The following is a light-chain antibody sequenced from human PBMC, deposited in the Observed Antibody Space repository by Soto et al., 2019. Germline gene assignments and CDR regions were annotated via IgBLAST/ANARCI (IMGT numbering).Light chain of an antibody. V-gene: IGKV1-39*01. CDR3: QQSYSTPWT. Sequence: DIQMTQSPSSLSASVGDRVTITCRASQSISSYLNWYQQRPGKAPNLLIYDATRLHSGVPPRFSGSGSGTDFTLTISSLQPEDFATYYCQQSYSTPWTFGQGTKVDI. CDR1: QSISSY. J-gene: IGKJ1*01. CDR2: DAT.